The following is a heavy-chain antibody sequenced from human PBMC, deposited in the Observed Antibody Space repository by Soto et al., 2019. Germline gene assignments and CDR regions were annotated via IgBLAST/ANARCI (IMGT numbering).Heavy chain of an antibody. CDR2: INGYTGNT. V-gene: IGHV1-18*01. J-gene: IGHJ6*02. D-gene: IGHD3-16*01. CDR3: APSWVTGKGGMDV. Sequence: QVQLVQSGAEVKKPGASVKVSCKASGYTFTSYGFSWVRQAPGQGLEWMGWINGYTGNTHYAQKFQGRVTMTTDTXTSTAYMELCTLISDDTAVYYCAPSWVTGKGGMDVWGQGTTVTVSS. CDR1: GYTFTSYG.